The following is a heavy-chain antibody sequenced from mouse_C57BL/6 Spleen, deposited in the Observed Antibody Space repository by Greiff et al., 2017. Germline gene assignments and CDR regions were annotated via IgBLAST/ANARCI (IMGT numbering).Heavy chain of an antibody. CDR2: SNPSSGYT. CDR1: GYTFTTYW. V-gene: IGHV1-7*01. J-gene: IGHJ4*01. Sequence: VQLQQSGAELAKPGASVKLSCKASGYTFTTYWIHWVKQRPGQGREWIVYSNPSSGYTKYNQKFKDKATLSADKSSSTAYMKLSSLTNEDSAVYYYARCLPAMDYWGQGTSVTVSS. CDR3: ARCLPAMDY.